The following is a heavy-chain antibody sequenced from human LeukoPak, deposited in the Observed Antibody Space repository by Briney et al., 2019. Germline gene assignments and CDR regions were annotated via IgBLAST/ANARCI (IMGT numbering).Heavy chain of an antibody. Sequence: GASVKVSCKASGYTFTGYYMHWVRQAPGQGLEWMGWINPNSGGTNYAQKFQGRVTMTRDTSISTAYMELSRLRSDDTAVYYCARDLYYYDSSGYYWGLDYWGQGTLVTVSS. D-gene: IGHD3-22*01. CDR2: INPNSGGT. CDR3: ARDLYYYDSSGYYWGLDY. J-gene: IGHJ4*02. CDR1: GYTFTGYY. V-gene: IGHV1-2*02.